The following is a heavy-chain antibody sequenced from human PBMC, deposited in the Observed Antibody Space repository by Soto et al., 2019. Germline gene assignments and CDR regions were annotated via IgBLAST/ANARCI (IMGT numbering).Heavy chain of an antibody. CDR2: IYHSGSS. CDR3: ASGRLVPAVKFDY. D-gene: IGHD2-2*01. CDR1: GDSISSGGFS. Sequence: PSETLSLTCAVSGDSISSGGFSWSWIRQPPGKGLEWIGYIYHSGSSFYNPSLKGRVTISVDGSKNQFSLKVNSVTAADTAVYYCASGRLVPAVKFDYWGQGALVTVSS. J-gene: IGHJ4*02. V-gene: IGHV4-30-2*01.